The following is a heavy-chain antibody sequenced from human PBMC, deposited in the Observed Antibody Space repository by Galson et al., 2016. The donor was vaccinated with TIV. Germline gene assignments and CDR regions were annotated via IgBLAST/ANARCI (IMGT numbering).Heavy chain of an antibody. D-gene: IGHD3-10*01. V-gene: IGHV1-69*01. CDR2: IIPVFGSG. CDR1: GGTLKNYH. Sequence: SCKASGGTLKNYHIIWVRQAPRQGLEWMGGIIPVFGSGNYAQKFQGRATITADESTNTAYMELNSLKSDDTAVYFCARGPGGGGNSGFEYWKGGFDIWGQGTLVTVSS. CDR3: ARGPGGGGNSGFEYWKGGFDI. J-gene: IGHJ3*02.